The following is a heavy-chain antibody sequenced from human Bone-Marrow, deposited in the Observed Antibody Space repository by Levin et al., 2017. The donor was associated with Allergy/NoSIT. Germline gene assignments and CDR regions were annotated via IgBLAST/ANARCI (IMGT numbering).Heavy chain of an antibody. D-gene: IGHD6-13*01. CDR2: IKRKSDGETT. V-gene: IGHV3-15*01. Sequence: GGSLRLSCAASGFTFSNAWMSWVRQAPGKGLEWVGRIKRKSDGETTDYAAPVKGRFTISRDDLKNTLYLQVSSLKTEDTGVYYCAGSNRYMDVWGKGTTVTVSS. CDR1: GFTFSNAW. CDR3: AGSNRYMDV. J-gene: IGHJ6*03.